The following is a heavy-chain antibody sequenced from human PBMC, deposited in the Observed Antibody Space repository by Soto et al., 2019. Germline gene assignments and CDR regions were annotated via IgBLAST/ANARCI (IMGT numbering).Heavy chain of an antibody. D-gene: IGHD3-22*01. V-gene: IGHV3-23*01. CDR1: GFTFSSYA. Sequence: QPGGSLRLSCAASGFTFSSYAMSWVRQAPGKGLEWVSAISGSGGSTYYADSVKSRFTISRDNSKNTLYLQMNSLRAEDTAVYYCAREGGYYYDTPGPFDYWGQGTLVTVSS. CDR3: AREGGYYYDTPGPFDY. J-gene: IGHJ4*02. CDR2: ISGSGGST.